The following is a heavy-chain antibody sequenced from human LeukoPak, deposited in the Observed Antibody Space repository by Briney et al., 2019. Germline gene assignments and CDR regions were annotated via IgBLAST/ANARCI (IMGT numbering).Heavy chain of an antibody. CDR2: ISSSGSTI. Sequence: TGGSLRLSCAASGFTFSDYYMSWIRQAPGKGLEWVSYISSSGSTIYYADSVKGRFTISGDNAKNSLYLQMNSLRAEDTAVYYCARDWGDSSPTAYFQHWGQGTLVTVSS. CDR1: GFTFSDYY. CDR3: ARDWGDSSPTAYFQH. V-gene: IGHV3-11*01. J-gene: IGHJ1*01. D-gene: IGHD6-13*01.